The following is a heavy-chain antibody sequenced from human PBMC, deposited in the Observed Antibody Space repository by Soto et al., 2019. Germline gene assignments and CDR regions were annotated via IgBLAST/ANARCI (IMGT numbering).Heavy chain of an antibody. CDR3: AREIGWSILGDS. D-gene: IGHD2-8*01. Sequence: QVQLVESGGGLVKPGGSLRVSCAASGFIFSDYYMSWIRQTPGKGLEWVSYISATKNYTDYADSVKGRFTISRPNAMILVYLQINRLTAEDRGIYDCAREIGWSILGDSWGQGALVTVAS. V-gene: IGHV3-11*05. CDR2: ISATKNYT. J-gene: IGHJ5*02. CDR1: GFIFSDYY.